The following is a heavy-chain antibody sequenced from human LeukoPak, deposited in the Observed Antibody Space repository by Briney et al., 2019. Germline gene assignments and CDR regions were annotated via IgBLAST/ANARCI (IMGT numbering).Heavy chain of an antibody. Sequence: PGGSLRLSCAASGFTFSSYSMNWVRQAPGKGLEWVSSISSSSSYTSYADSVKGRFTISTDNAKNSLYLQMNSLRAEDTAVYYCARDRGYYGSGSYDFDYWGQGTLVTVSS. V-gene: IGHV3-21*01. CDR3: ARDRGYYGSGSYDFDY. J-gene: IGHJ4*02. CDR1: GFTFSSYS. CDR2: ISSSSSYT. D-gene: IGHD3-10*01.